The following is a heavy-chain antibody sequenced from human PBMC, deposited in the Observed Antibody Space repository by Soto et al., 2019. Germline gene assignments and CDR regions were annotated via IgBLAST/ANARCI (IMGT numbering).Heavy chain of an antibody. CDR1: GVSVRSDNFY. CDR2: VYYTGST. Sequence: PSETLSLTCTVSGVSVRSDNFYWTWIRQSPARGLEWIGYVYYTGSTNYSPSLKSRVTISVDTAKNQFSLRLKSVTAADSAIYFCARDRHYHDTIGHYYALFDYWGQGIQVTVSS. J-gene: IGHJ4*02. CDR3: ARDRHYHDTIGHYYALFDY. V-gene: IGHV4-61*01. D-gene: IGHD3-22*01.